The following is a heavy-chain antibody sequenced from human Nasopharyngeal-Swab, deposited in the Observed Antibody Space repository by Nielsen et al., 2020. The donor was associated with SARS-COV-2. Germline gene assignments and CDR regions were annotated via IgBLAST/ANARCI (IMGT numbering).Heavy chain of an antibody. Sequence: GGSLRLSCAASGFTFSSYAMSWVRRAPGKGLEWVSAISGSGGSTYYADSVKGRLTISRDNSKNTLYLQMNSLRAEDTAVYYCAKDPRNTAMVNYFDYWGQGTLVTVSS. CDR3: AKDPRNTAMVNYFDY. CDR2: ISGSGGST. V-gene: IGHV3-23*01. CDR1: GFTFSSYA. D-gene: IGHD5-18*01. J-gene: IGHJ4*02.